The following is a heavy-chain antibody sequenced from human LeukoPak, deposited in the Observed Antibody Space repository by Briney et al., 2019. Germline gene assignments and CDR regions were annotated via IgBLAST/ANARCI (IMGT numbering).Heavy chain of an antibody. CDR1: GYTFTSYG. J-gene: IGHJ4*02. D-gene: IGHD3-3*01. CDR2: INAGNGNT. CDR3: ARVSSPRLIWSGYLY. V-gene: IGHV1-3*01. Sequence: GASVKVSCKASGYTFTSYGISWVRQAPGQGLEWMGWINAGNGNTKYSQKFQGRVTITRDTSASTAYMELSSLRSEDTAVYYCARVSSPRLIWSGYLYWGQGTLVTVSS.